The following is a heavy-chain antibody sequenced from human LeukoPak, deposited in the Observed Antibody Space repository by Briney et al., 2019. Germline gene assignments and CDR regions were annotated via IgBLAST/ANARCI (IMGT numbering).Heavy chain of an antibody. CDR1: GGSISSYY. J-gene: IGHJ5*02. V-gene: IGHV4-59*08. CDR3: VRHVLGGDGAIRFDP. Sequence: SETLSLTCTVSGGSISSYYWSWIRQPPGKGLEWIGYIYYSGSTNYNPSLKSRVTISVDTSKNQFSLKLSSVTAADTAVYYCVRHVLGGDGAIRFDPWGQGTLVTVSS. D-gene: IGHD3-10*01. CDR2: IYYSGST.